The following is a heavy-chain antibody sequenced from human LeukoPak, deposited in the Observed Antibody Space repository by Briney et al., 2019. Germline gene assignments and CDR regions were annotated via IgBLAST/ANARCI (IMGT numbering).Heavy chain of an antibody. J-gene: IGHJ6*03. V-gene: IGHV4-34*01. Sequence: SETLSLTCAVYGGSFSNYYWSWIRQPPRKGREWIGEINDSGRTNYNPSLMSRVTASVDTSKNQFSLRLTSVTATDTAVYYCARRWNYGRNYYIDVWGNGATVSVSS. CDR1: GGSFSNYY. CDR2: INDSGRT. CDR3: ARRWNYGRNYYIDV. D-gene: IGHD1-7*01.